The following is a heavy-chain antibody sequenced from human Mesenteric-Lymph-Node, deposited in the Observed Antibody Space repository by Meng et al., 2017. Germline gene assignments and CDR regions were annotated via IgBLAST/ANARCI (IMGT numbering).Heavy chain of an antibody. CDR2: IYSGGST. CDR3: ARDLVGEDY. J-gene: IGHJ4*02. D-gene: IGHD2-2*01. CDR1: GFTVSSNY. Sequence: GESLKISCAASGFTVSSNYMSWVRQAPGKGLEWVSVIYSGGSTYYADSVKGRFTISRDNSKNTLYLQMNSLRAEDTAVCYCARDLVGEDYWGQETLVTVSS. V-gene: IGHV3-66*02.